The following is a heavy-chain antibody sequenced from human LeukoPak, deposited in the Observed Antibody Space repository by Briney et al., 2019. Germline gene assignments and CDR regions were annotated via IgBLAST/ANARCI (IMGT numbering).Heavy chain of an antibody. CDR3: ARVGGDYGDYVIER. J-gene: IGHJ4*02. V-gene: IGHV4-59*08. Sequence: SETLSLTCTVSGGSISSYYWSWIRQPPGKGLEWIGYIYYSGSTYYNPSLKSRVTISVDTSKNQFSLKLSSVTAADTAVYYCARVGGDYGDYVIERWGQGTLVTVSS. D-gene: IGHD4-17*01. CDR2: IYYSGST. CDR1: GGSISSYY.